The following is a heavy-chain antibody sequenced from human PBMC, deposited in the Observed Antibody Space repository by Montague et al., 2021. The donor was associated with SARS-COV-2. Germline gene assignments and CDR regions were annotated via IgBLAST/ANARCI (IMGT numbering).Heavy chain of an antibody. Sequence: SETLSLTCTVSGGSISSSSYYWGWIRQPPGKGLEWIGSIYYSGSTYYNPSLKSRVTISVDTSKNQFSLKLSSVTAADTAVYFCARHRHDYGALRRYGMDVWGQGTTVTVSS. V-gene: IGHV4-39*01. CDR2: IYYSGST. CDR1: GGSISSSSYY. D-gene: IGHD4-17*01. CDR3: ARHRHDYGALRRYGMDV. J-gene: IGHJ6*02.